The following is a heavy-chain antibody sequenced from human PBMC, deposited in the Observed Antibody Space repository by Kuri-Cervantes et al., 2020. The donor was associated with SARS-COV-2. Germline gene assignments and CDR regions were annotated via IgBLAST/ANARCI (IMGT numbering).Heavy chain of an antibody. CDR1: GGFFSDYY. D-gene: IGHD2-8*01. Sequence: CAGYGGFFSDYYWTWIRQPPGRWVEWIGGINHTGSADYNQSLKSRVAISVDTSKNRSSLKLASVTAEDTAMYSCARGFVTINGFLGPFAAAGWVGPWGHGNLVNVSS. CDR3: ARGFVTINGFLGPFAAAGWVGP. V-gene: IGHV4-34*01. J-gene: IGHJ5*02. CDR2: INHTGSA.